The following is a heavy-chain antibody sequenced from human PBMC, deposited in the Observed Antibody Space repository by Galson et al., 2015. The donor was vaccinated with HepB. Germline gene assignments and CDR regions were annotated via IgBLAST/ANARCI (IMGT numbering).Heavy chain of an antibody. V-gene: IGHV4-59*13. Sequence: SETLSLTCTVSGDSITGYIWNWFRQSPGKGLEWIGYIYYSGTTNYSPSLKSRITISLDTSKNQFSLKLRSVTAADTAVYYCARRLGSSFPYFDSWGQGILVTVSS. D-gene: IGHD1-26*01. CDR1: GDSITGYI. CDR3: ARRLGSSFPYFDS. J-gene: IGHJ4*02. CDR2: IYYSGTT.